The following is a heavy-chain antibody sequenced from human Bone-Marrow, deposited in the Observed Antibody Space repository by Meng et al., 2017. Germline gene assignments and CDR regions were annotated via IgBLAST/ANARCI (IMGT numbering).Heavy chain of an antibody. CDR1: GGSFSAYD. Sequence: QVQVQQWGAGPLKPSETLSLTCAFYGGSFSAYDWSWIRQPPGKGLEWLGQINHSGSTNDNPSLKSRVTISIDTSRNQLSLKLSSVTAADTAVYYCRLAYCMGDCVDYWGQGTLVTVSS. V-gene: IGHV4-34*01. CDR3: RLAYCMGDCVDY. J-gene: IGHJ4*02. CDR2: INHSGST. D-gene: IGHD2-21*01.